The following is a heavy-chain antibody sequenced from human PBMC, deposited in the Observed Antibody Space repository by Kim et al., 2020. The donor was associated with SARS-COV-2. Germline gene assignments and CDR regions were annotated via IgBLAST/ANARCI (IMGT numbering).Heavy chain of an antibody. D-gene: IGHD3-22*01. J-gene: IGHJ6*02. CDR2: IKSKTDGGTT. V-gene: IGHV3-15*01. CDR3: TSTMISQELYYYYGMDV. CDR1: GFTFSNAW. Sequence: GGSLRLSCAASGFTFSNAWMSWVRQAPGKGLEWVGRIKSKTDGGTTDYAAPVKGRFTISRDDSKNTLYLQMNSLKTEDTAVYYCTSTMISQELYYYYGMDVWGQGTTVTVSS.